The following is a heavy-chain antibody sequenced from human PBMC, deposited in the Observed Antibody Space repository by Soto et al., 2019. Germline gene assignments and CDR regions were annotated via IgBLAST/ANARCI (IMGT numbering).Heavy chain of an antibody. V-gene: IGHV4-34*01. J-gene: IGHJ6*02. CDR2: INHSGST. D-gene: IGHD3-10*01. Sequence: SETLSLTCAVYGGSFSGYYWSWIRQPPGKGLEWIGEINHSGSTNYNPSLKSRVTISVDTSKNQFSLKLSSVTAADTAVYYCARGRDYYGSGSPSYYYGMDVWGQGTTVTVSS. CDR3: ARGRDYYGSGSPSYYYGMDV. CDR1: GGSFSGYY.